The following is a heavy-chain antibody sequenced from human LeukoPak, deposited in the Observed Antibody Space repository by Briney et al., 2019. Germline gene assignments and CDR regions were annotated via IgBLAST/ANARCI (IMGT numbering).Heavy chain of an antibody. D-gene: IGHD6-19*01. Sequence: GASVKVSCKASGYTLNTYGVSWVRQAPGQGLEWMGWISGYNDKKEFAQKFQGRVTMTTDASTNTAYMELRSLTYDDTAVYYCARDRGSIAVAGSPRYCDYWGQGSLVTVSS. V-gene: IGHV1-18*01. CDR1: GYTLNTYG. CDR2: ISGYNDKK. J-gene: IGHJ4*02. CDR3: ARDRGSIAVAGSPRYCDY.